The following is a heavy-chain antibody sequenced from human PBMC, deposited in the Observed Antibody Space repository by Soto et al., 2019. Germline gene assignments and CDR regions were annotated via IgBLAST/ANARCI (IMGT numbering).Heavy chain of an antibody. CDR2: FIPSSQKT. CDR1: GGTFNNYV. Sequence: QVQLVQSGAEAKKPGSSVKVSCKASGGTFNNYVLNWVRQAPGQGLEWVGGFIPSSQKTNYAQKFQGSLTVTAEANIADMELSSLRSDDTAVYYCARRHVSSVHFLRFDYWGQGTLVTVSS. D-gene: IGHD3-3*02. V-gene: IGHV1-69*01. J-gene: IGHJ4*02. CDR3: ARRHVSSVHFLRFDY.